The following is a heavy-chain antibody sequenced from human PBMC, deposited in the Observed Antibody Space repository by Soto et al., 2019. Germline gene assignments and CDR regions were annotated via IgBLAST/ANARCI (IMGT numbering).Heavy chain of an antibody. CDR3: AKEFMGIAAAGAFDI. Sequence: PGGSLRLSCAGSGFTFSDYAMSWVRQAPGKGLEWVSAIGGGGATTYYADSVKGRFTISRDNSKNTLYLQMNSLRAEDTAVYYCAKEFMGIAAAGAFDIWGQGTMVTVSS. CDR1: GFTFSDYA. V-gene: IGHV3-23*01. CDR2: IGGGGATT. J-gene: IGHJ3*02. D-gene: IGHD6-13*01.